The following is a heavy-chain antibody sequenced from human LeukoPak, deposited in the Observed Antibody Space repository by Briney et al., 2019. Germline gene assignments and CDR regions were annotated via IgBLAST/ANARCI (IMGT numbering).Heavy chain of an antibody. Sequence: SVKVSCKASGGTFSSYAISWVRQAPGQGLEWMGGIIPILGTANYAQKFQGRVTITTDESTSTAYMELSSLRSEDTAVYYCARSSSWYRYELNWFDPWGQGTLVTVSS. D-gene: IGHD6-13*01. CDR3: ARSSSWYRYELNWFDP. CDR1: GGTFSSYA. CDR2: IIPILGTA. J-gene: IGHJ5*02. V-gene: IGHV1-69*05.